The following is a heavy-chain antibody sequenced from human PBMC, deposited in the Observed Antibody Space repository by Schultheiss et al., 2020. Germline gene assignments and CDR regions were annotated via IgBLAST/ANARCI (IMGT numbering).Heavy chain of an antibody. V-gene: IGHV1-8*02. CDR3: ARDYSTDYGDYYGMDV. D-gene: IGHD4-17*01. J-gene: IGHJ6*02. CDR2: MNPNSGNT. CDR1: GYTFTSYV. Sequence: GSVKVSCKASGYTFTSYVISWVRQAPGQGLEWMGWMNPNSGNTGYAQKFQGRVTMTRDTSISTAYMELSRLRSDDTAVYYCARDYSTDYGDYYGMDVWGQGTTVTVSS.